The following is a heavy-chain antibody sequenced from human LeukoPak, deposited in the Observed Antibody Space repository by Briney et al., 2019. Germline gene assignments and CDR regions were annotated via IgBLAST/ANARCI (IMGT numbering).Heavy chain of an antibody. CDR3: AKGQSGGASPDY. CDR1: GFTFSSYG. CDR2: ISYDGSNK. D-gene: IGHD1-26*01. Sequence: PGGSLRLSCAASGFTFSSYGMHWVRQAPGKGLEWVAVISYDGSNKYYADSVKGRFTISRDNSKNTLYLQMNSLRAEDTAVYYCAKGQSGGASPDYWGQGTLVTVSS. J-gene: IGHJ4*02. V-gene: IGHV3-30*18.